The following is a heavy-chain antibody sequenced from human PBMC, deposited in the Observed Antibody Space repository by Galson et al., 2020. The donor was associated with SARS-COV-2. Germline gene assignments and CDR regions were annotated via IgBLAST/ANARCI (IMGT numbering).Heavy chain of an antibody. J-gene: IGHJ6*02. CDR2: IYSGGST. V-gene: IGHV3-53*01. CDR1: GFTVSSNY. CDR3: ARDLFYYGMDV. Sequence: GGSLRLSCAASGFTVSSNYMSWVRQAPGKGLEWVSVIYSGGSTYYADSVKGRFTISRDNSKNTLYLQMNSLRAEDTAVYYCARDLFYYGMDVWGQGTTVTVSS.